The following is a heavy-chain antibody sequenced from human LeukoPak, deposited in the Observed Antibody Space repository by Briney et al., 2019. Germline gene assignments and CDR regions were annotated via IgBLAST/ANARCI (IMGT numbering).Heavy chain of an antibody. D-gene: IGHD3-10*01. CDR1: EFTFSDYS. V-gene: IGHV3-48*01. J-gene: IGHJ4*02. CDR2: IDENSKTI. Sequence: GGSLRLSCAASEFTFSDYSMNWVRQAPGKGLEWVSYIDENSKTIYYADSVKGRFTISRDNAKNSLYLQMNSLRAEDTAVYYCANLPLVRGVILAVVYWGQGTLVTVSS. CDR3: ANLPLVRGVILAVVY.